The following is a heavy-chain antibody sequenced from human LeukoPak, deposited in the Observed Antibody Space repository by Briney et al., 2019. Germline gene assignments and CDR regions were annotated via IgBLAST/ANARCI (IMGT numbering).Heavy chain of an antibody. CDR1: GGSFSGYY. D-gene: IGHD5-18*01. V-gene: IGHV4-34*01. Sequence: SETLSLTCAVYGGSFSGYYWSWMRQPPRKGLEWIGEINHSGSTNYNPSLKSRVTISVDTSKNQFSLKLSSVTAADTAVYYCARRSGYGYVSWFDPWGQGTLVTVSS. CDR2: INHSGST. J-gene: IGHJ5*02. CDR3: ARRSGYGYVSWFDP.